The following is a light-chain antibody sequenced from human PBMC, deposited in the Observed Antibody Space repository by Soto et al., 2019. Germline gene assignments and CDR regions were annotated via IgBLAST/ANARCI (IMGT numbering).Light chain of an antibody. CDR1: QSISSW. CDR2: KAS. Sequence: DIQMTQSPSTLSASVGDRVTITCRASQSISSWLAWYQQKPGKAPKLLIYKASSLESGVPSSFSGCGSGIEFTLTISSLQPDDFAFYYCQQYKSSPFGQGTKVEIK. J-gene: IGKJ1*01. CDR3: QQYKSSP. V-gene: IGKV1-5*03.